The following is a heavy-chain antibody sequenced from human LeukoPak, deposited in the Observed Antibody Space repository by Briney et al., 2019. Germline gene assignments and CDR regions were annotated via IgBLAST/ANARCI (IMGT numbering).Heavy chain of an antibody. D-gene: IGHD6-13*01. CDR3: AKLAAAYYMDV. V-gene: IGHV1-18*01. J-gene: IGHJ6*03. CDR1: GYIFTSYG. CDR2: ISAYNGNT. Sequence: GASVKVSCKASGYIFTSYGISWVRQAPGQGLEWMGWISAYNGNTNYAQKLQGRVTMTTDTSTSTAYMELRSLRSDDTAVYYCAKLAAAYYMDVWAKVTTVTVSS.